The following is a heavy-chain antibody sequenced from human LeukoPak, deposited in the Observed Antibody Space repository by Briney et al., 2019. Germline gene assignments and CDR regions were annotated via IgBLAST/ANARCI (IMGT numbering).Heavy chain of an antibody. CDR3: ARSFDY. V-gene: IGHV3-7*01. CDR1: GFNFSINW. CDR2: IQDDGVEK. J-gene: IGHJ4*02. Sequence: GGSLRLSCAASGFNFSINWMTWVRQAPGKGLEWVANIQDDGVEKNYVESVKGRFIISRDNAKNSLYLQMNSLRAEDTAVYYCARSFDYWGQGTLVTVSS.